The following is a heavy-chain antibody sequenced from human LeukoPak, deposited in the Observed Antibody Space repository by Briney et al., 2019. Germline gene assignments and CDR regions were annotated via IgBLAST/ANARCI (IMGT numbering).Heavy chain of an antibody. D-gene: IGHD3-10*01. CDR3: ARGGVLWFGELSGMDV. CDR1: GYTFTSYD. J-gene: IGHJ6*02. V-gene: IGHV1-8*01. CDR2: MNPNSGNP. Sequence: ASVKVSCKASGYTFTSYDINWVRQATGQGLEWMGWMNPNSGNPGYAQKFQGRVTMTRNTSISTAYMELSSLRSEDTAVYYCARGGVLWFGELSGMDVWGQGTTVTVSS.